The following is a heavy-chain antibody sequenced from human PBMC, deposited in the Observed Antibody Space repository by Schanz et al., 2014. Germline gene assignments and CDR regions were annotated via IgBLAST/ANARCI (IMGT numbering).Heavy chain of an antibody. V-gene: IGHV1-69*02. J-gene: IGHJ6*02. CDR2: IIPSLGLA. CDR3: ARFLARYQYYGVDV. Sequence: VQLEQSGAEVKKPGSSVKVSCKASGGTFSSFGINWVRQAPGQGLEWMGRIIPSLGLAKYEQKFQDKVTITADTSTTTAYMELSGLRVEDTAVYYCARFLARYQYYGVDVWGQGTTVIVSS. D-gene: IGHD3-3*01. CDR1: GGTFSSFG.